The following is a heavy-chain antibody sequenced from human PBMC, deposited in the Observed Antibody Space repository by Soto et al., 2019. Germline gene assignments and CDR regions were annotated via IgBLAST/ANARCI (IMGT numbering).Heavy chain of an antibody. CDR2: ISGSGGST. CDR1: GFTFSSYA. J-gene: IGHJ4*02. V-gene: IGHV3-23*01. D-gene: IGHD6-13*01. CDR3: AKDKGIAAAGSYFDC. Sequence: GGSLRLSCAASGFTFSSYAMSWVRQAPGKGLEWVSAISGSGGSTYYADSVKGRFAISRDNSKNTLYLQMNSLRAEDTAVYYCAKDKGIAAAGSYFDCWGQGTLVTVSS.